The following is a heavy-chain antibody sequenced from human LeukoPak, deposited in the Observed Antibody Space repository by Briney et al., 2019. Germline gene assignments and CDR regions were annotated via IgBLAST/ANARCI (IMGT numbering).Heavy chain of an antibody. CDR1: GDSISSSSYY. D-gene: IGHD6-25*01. CDR2: IYYSGST. J-gene: IGHJ6*03. CDR3: ARAARVYYYMDV. Sequence: SETLSLTCTVSGDSISSSSYYWGWIRQPPGKGLEWIGSIYYSGSTYYNPSLKSRVTISVDTSKNQFSLKLSSVTAADTAVYYCARAARVYYYMDVWGKGTTVTISS. V-gene: IGHV4-39*07.